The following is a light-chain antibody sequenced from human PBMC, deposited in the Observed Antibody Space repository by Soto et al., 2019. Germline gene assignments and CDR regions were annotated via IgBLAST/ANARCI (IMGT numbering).Light chain of an antibody. CDR2: ATS. V-gene: IGKV3-20*01. CDR1: QSVSSSY. CDR3: QQYGTSPQT. Sequence: ETVLTQSSGTLSLSPGERATLSCRASQSVSSSYLAWYQQKPGQAPRLLIYATSSRATGIPDRFSGSGSGTDFTLTISRLEPEDFVVYYCQQYGTSPQTFGQGTNLEIK. J-gene: IGKJ2*01.